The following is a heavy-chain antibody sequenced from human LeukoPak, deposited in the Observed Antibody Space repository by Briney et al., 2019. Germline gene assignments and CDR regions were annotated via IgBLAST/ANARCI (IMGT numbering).Heavy chain of an antibody. CDR3: AKDEGESGYFDY. Sequence: GGSLRLSCAASGFTFSSYAMHWVRHAPGKGLEWVAVISYDGSNKYYADSVKGRFAISRDNSKNTLYLQMNSLRAEDTAVYYCAKDEGESGYFDYWGQGTLVTVSS. D-gene: IGHD1-26*01. J-gene: IGHJ4*02. CDR1: GFTFSSYA. V-gene: IGHV3-30*09. CDR2: ISYDGSNK.